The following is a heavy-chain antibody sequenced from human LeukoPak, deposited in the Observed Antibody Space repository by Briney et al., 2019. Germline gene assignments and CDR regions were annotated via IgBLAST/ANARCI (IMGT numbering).Heavy chain of an antibody. Sequence: GGSLRLSCAASGFPFSSYSMTWVRQAPGKGLEWVAVISYDGSNKYYADSVKGRFTISRDNSKNTLYLQMNSLRAEDTAVYYCAKDLAPYGGYEYYFDYWGQGTLVTVSS. V-gene: IGHV3-30*18. CDR1: GFPFSSYS. J-gene: IGHJ4*02. CDR3: AKDLAPYGGYEYYFDY. D-gene: IGHD5-12*01. CDR2: ISYDGSNK.